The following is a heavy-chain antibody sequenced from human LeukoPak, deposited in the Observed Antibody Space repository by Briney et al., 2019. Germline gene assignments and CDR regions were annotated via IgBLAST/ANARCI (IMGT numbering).Heavy chain of an antibody. J-gene: IGHJ4*02. CDR2: INHSGST. CDR1: GGSFSGYY. CDR3: ARGVLQPYDY. D-gene: IGHD2/OR15-2a*01. V-gene: IGHV4-34*01. Sequence: PSETLSLTCAVYGGSFSGYYWGWIRQPPGKGLEWIGEINHSGSTNYNPSLKSRVTISVDTSKNQFSLKLSSVTAADTAVYYCARGVLQPYDYWGQETLVTVSS.